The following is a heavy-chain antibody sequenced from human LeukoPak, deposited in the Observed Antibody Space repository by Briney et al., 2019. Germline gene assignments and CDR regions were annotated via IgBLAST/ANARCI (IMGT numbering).Heavy chain of an antibody. J-gene: IGHJ4*02. CDR2: ISSSRSTI. D-gene: IGHD6-19*01. Sequence: GCALRLSCAASGFTFNAYYMSWIHEAPGKGLEWVSYISSSRSTIYYADSVKGRFTISRDNAKNSLYLQMNSLRAEDTAVYYCARDFPTHIAVAGNWGQGTLVTVSS. V-gene: IGHV3-11*01. CDR3: ARDFPTHIAVAGN. CDR1: GFTFNAYY.